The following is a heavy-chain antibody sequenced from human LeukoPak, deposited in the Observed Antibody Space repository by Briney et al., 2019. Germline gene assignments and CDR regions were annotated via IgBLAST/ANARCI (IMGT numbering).Heavy chain of an antibody. D-gene: IGHD1-1*01. J-gene: IGHJ6*03. CDR1: GLTFSSYA. Sequence: GSLRLSCAASGLTFSSYAMSWGRQAPGKGREWVSYISSSGRTIYYADSVKGRVTISRDNAKNSLYLQMNSLRGEDTAMYYCARGHDNYQVRPGRRLKNYYYMVVWGKGTTVTVSS. V-gene: IGHV3-48*04. CDR3: ARGHDNYQVRPGRRLKNYYYMVV. CDR2: ISSSGRTI.